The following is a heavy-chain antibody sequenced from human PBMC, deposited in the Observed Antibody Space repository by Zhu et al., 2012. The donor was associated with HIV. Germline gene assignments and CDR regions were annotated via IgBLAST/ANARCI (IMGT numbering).Heavy chain of an antibody. D-gene: IGHD1-1*01. Sequence: QVQLQESGPGLVKPSETLSLTCTVSGGSMSSHYWNWIRQPPGKGLQWIGYMYSSGSTKYNFSLKSRVAISLDTSNNQFSLTLSSVTTADTAVYYCARSVKGQLVFDSWGQGALVTVS. CDR1: GGSMSSHY. J-gene: IGHJ4*02. CDR3: ARSVKGQLVFDS. V-gene: IGHV4-59*11. CDR2: MYSSGST.